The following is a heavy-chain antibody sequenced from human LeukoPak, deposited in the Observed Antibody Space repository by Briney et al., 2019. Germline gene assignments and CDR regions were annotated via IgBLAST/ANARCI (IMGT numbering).Heavy chain of an antibody. D-gene: IGHD2-15*01. Sequence: ATVKVSCKASGYTFTSYGISWVRQAPGQGLEWMGWISAYNGDTNSAQKLQGRVTLTKDTSTSTAYMELRSLRSDDTALYYCTRGGRDLYYGMDVWGQGTTVTVSS. CDR1: GYTFTSYG. J-gene: IGHJ6*02. CDR3: TRGGRDLYYGMDV. CDR2: ISAYNGDT. V-gene: IGHV1-18*01.